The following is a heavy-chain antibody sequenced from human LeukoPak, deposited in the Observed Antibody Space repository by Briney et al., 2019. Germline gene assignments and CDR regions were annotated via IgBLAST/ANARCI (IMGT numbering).Heavy chain of an antibody. CDR1: GFTFSTFG. CDR2: ISGSGGST. CDR3: AKQSGQFDP. D-gene: IGHD3-10*01. V-gene: IGHV3-23*01. J-gene: IGHJ5*02. Sequence: GGSLRLSCAASGFTFSTFGMHWVRQAPGKGLEWVSAISGSGGSTYYADSVKGRFTISRDNSKNTLYLQMNSLRAEDTAVYYCAKQSGQFDPWGQGTLVTVSS.